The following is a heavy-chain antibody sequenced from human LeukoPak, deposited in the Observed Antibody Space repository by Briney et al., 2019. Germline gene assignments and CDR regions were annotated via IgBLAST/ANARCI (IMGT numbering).Heavy chain of an antibody. CDR1: GGSISSGSYY. Sequence: SETLSLTCTVSGGSISSGSYYWSWIRQLAGKGLEWIGRIYTSGSTNYNPSLKSRVTISVDTSKNQFSLKLSSVTAADTAVYYCAGITIFGVVIIWGQGTLVTVSS. CDR3: AGITIFGVVII. J-gene: IGHJ4*02. D-gene: IGHD3-3*01. V-gene: IGHV4-61*02. CDR2: IYTSGST.